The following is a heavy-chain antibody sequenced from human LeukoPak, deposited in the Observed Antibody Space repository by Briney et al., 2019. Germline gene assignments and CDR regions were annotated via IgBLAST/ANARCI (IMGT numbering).Heavy chain of an antibody. V-gene: IGHV4-34*01. Sequence: PSETLSLTCAVSGGSFTAYYWSWIRQPPGKGLEWIGEIDHSGATKYSPSLESRVTISVDTSNYQFSLKLSSVTAADTAVYYCARDFRGIAAAGWFDPWGQGTLVTVSS. D-gene: IGHD6-13*01. CDR3: ARDFRGIAAAGWFDP. J-gene: IGHJ5*02. CDR1: GGSFTAYY. CDR2: IDHSGAT.